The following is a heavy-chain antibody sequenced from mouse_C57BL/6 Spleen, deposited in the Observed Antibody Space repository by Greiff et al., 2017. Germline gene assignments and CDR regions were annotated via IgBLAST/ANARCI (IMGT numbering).Heavy chain of an antibody. V-gene: IGHV5-17*01. J-gene: IGHJ4*01. D-gene: IGHD2-4*01. Sequence: EVQLVESGGGLVKPGGSLKLSCAASGFTFSDYGMHWVRQAPEKGLEWVAYISSGSSTIYYADTVKGRFTISRDNAKNTLFLQMTSLRSEDTAMYYCASDPYDYDEDYYAMDYWGQGTSVTVSS. CDR1: GFTFSDYG. CDR2: ISSGSSTI. CDR3: ASDPYDYDEDYYAMDY.